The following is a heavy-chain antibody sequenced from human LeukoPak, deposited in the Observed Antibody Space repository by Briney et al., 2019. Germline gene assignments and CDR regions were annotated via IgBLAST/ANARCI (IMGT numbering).Heavy chain of an antibody. CDR2: IYSGGST. CDR3: ARLYCSSTSCLLDY. D-gene: IGHD2-2*01. J-gene: IGHJ4*02. CDR1: GFTVSRNY. V-gene: IGHV3-66*01. Sequence: GGSLRLSCAASGFTVSRNYMSWVRHAPGKGLEWVSVIYSGGSTFYADSVRGRFTISRDDSKNTLFLQMNSLRADDTAVYYCARLYCSSTSCLLDYWGQGTLVTVSS.